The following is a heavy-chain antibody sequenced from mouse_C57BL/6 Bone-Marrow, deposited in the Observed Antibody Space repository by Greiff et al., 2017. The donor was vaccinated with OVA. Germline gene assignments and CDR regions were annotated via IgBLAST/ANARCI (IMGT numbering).Heavy chain of an antibody. CDR2: INPYNGGT. V-gene: IGHV1-19*01. Sequence: VQLQQSGPVLVKPGASVKMSCKASGYTFTDYYMNWVKQSHGKSLEWIGVINPYNGGTSYNQKFKGKATLTVEKSSSTAYMELNSLTSEDSAVYYCARSGGLDYWGQGTTLTVSS. D-gene: IGHD3-2*02. CDR1: GYTFTDYY. J-gene: IGHJ2*01. CDR3: ARSGGLDY.